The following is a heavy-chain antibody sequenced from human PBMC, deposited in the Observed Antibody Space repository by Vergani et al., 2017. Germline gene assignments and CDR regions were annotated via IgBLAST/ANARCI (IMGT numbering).Heavy chain of an antibody. CDR2: IYFSGTT. Sequence: QVQLQESGPGLMKPSQTLSLTCNVSGGSIANGNYYWSWIRQPPGKALEWIGYIYFSGTTYYNPSLKSRVAISVDTSKNQFSLKLNSVTAADTAVYYCARHKEQLVPGNYYYYYYMDVWGKGTTVTVSS. V-gene: IGHV4-30-4*01. CDR1: GGSIANGNYY. J-gene: IGHJ6*03. CDR3: ARHKEQLVPGNYYYYYYMDV. D-gene: IGHD6-13*01.